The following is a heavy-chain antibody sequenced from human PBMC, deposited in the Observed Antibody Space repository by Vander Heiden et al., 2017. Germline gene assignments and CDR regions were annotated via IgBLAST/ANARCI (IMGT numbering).Heavy chain of an antibody. J-gene: IGHJ5*02. CDR2: IYYSGST. D-gene: IGHD3-10*01. V-gene: IGHV4-39*01. CDR1: GCSISSSSYY. Sequence: QLQLQESGPGLVKPSETLSLTCTVSGCSISSSSYYWGWIRQPPGKGLEWIGSIYYSGSTYYNPSLKSRVTISVDTSKNQFSLKLSSVTAADTAVYYCASDRGKNWFDPWGQGTLVTVSS. CDR3: ASDRGKNWFDP.